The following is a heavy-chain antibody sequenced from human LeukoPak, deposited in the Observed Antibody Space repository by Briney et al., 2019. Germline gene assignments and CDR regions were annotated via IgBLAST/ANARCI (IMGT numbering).Heavy chain of an antibody. CDR2: IYYSGST. V-gene: IGHV4-39*01. CDR1: GGSISSTSYY. Sequence: PSETLSLTCTVSGGSISSTSYYWGWIRQPPGKGLEWIGSIYYSGSTYYKSSLRSRVTISVDTSKNQFSLNLSSVTAADTAVYYCSRQGGSYSSSSRYFYYYMDVWGKGTTVSVSS. J-gene: IGHJ6*03. CDR3: SRQGGSYSSSSRYFYYYMDV. D-gene: IGHD6-6*01.